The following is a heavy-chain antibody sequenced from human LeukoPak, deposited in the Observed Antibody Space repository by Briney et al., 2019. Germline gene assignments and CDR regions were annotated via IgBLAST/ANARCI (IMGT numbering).Heavy chain of an antibody. J-gene: IGHJ4*02. Sequence: GGSLRLFCAASGFTFDDFAMHWVRQAPGKGLEWVSGISWNSGSIDYADSVKGRFTISRDNAKNSLYLQMNSLRAEDTALYYCAKEHSSGGGLPDYWGQGTLVTVSS. V-gene: IGHV3-9*01. CDR2: ISWNSGSI. D-gene: IGHD1-26*01. CDR3: AKEHSSGGGLPDY. CDR1: GFTFDDFA.